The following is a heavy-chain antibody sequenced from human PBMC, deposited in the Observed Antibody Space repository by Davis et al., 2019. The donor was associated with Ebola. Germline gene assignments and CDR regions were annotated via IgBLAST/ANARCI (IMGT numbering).Heavy chain of an antibody. Sequence: GESLKISCAASGFIFSSYGMHWVRQAPGKGLEWVAVISYDGSNKYYADSVKGRFTISRDNSKNTLYLQMNSLRAEDTAVYYCAKDQHSGSYFSHTDYWGQGTLVTVSS. CDR3: AKDQHSGSYFSHTDY. CDR1: GFIFSSYG. V-gene: IGHV3-30*18. CDR2: ISYDGSNK. D-gene: IGHD1-26*01. J-gene: IGHJ4*02.